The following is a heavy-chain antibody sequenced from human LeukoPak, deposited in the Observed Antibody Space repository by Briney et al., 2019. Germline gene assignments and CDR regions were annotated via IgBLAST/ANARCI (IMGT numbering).Heavy chain of an antibody. J-gene: IGHJ4*02. CDR3: ARLDDSSGYYYFDY. Sequence: GASVKVSCMPSGYTFTIYDINWVRQATGQGLEWMGWMNPNSGNTGYAQKFQGRVTMTRNTSISTAYMELSSLRSEDTAVYYCARLDDSSGYYYFDYWGQGTLVTVSS. CDR1: GYTFTIYD. V-gene: IGHV1-8*01. D-gene: IGHD3-22*01. CDR2: MNPNSGNT.